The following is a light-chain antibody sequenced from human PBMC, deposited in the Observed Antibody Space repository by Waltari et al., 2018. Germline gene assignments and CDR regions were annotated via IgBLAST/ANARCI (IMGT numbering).Light chain of an antibody. V-gene: IGLV2-23*02. J-gene: IGLJ3*02. CDR1: SSDVGSYNI. CDR2: EVT. Sequence: SPGQSITISCTGTSSDVGSYNIVSWYQQHPGKAPKLIISEVTKRPSGVSNRFSGSKSGNTASLTISGLQAEDEADYFCSSYGSINTWLFGGGTKLTVL. CDR3: SSYGSINTWL.